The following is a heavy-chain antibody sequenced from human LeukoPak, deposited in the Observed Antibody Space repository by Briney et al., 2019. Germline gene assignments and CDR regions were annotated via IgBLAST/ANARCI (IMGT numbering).Heavy chain of an antibody. D-gene: IGHD2-21*01. CDR2: IYYSGST. CDR3: ARDSPRFQNFDY. V-gene: IGHV4-59*01. CDR1: GGSISSYY. Sequence: SETLSLTCTVSGGSISSYYWSRIRQPPGKGLEWIGYIYYSGSTNYNPSLKSRVTISVDTSKNQFSLKLSSVTAADTAVYYCARDSPRFQNFDYWGQGTLVTVSS. J-gene: IGHJ4*02.